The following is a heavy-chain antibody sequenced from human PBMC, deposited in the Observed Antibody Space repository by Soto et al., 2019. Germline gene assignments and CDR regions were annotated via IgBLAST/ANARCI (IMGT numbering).Heavy chain of an antibody. CDR1: GGSISSGGYY. CDR3: ARLNDYGDYGYFDY. J-gene: IGHJ4*02. V-gene: IGHV4-31*03. CDR2: IYYSGST. Sequence: QVQLQESGPGLVKPSQTLSLTCTVSGGSISSGGYYWSWIRQHPGKGLEWIGYIYYSGSTYYNPSLKRRVTISVDTSKNQFSLKLSSVTAADTAVYYCARLNDYGDYGYFDYWGQGTLVTVSS. D-gene: IGHD4-17*01.